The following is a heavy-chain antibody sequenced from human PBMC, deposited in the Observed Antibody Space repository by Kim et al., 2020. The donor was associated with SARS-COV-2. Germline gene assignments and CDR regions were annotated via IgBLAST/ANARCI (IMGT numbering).Heavy chain of an antibody. CDR2: IWYDGSNK. D-gene: IGHD3-9*01. Sequence: GSLRLSCAASGFTFSSYGMHWVRQAPGKGLEWVAVIWYDGSNKYYADSVKGRFTISRDNSKNTLYLQMNSLRAEDTAVYYCAREVLNNFDWFHYGMDVWGQGTTVTVSS. V-gene: IGHV3-33*01. CDR3: AREVLNNFDWFHYGMDV. CDR1: GFTFSSYG. J-gene: IGHJ6*02.